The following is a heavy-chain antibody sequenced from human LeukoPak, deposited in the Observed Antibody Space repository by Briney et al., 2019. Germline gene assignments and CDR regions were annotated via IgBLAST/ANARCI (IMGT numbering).Heavy chain of an antibody. V-gene: IGHV3-48*04. J-gene: IGHJ4*02. CDR2: ISRSGSPI. CDR1: GFTFSSYS. D-gene: IGHD5-18*01. Sequence: GGSLRLSCAASGFTFSSYSMNWVRQAPGKGLEWISYISRSGSPIYYADSVRGRFTISRDNAKNSLYLQMSSLRAEDTAAYYCARVRYNSGYIFDFWGQGTLVTVSS. CDR3: ARVRYNSGYIFDF.